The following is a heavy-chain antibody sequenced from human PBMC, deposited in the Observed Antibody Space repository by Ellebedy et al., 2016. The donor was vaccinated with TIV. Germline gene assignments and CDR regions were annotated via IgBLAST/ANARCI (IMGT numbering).Heavy chain of an antibody. D-gene: IGHD3/OR15-3a*01. Sequence: SETLSLTCTVSGGSISGSSYYWGWIREPPGKGREWIGNIFDTGSTYYNPSLKSRVTISVDTSKNQFSLKLSSVTAADTAVYYCARSLLIFTFDKCYFDLWGRGTLVTVSS. J-gene: IGHJ2*01. CDR2: IFDTGST. V-gene: IGHV4-39*01. CDR1: GGSISGSSYY. CDR3: ARSLLIFTFDKCYFDL.